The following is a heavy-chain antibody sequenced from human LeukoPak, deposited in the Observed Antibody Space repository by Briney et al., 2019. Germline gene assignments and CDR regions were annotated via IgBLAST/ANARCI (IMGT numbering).Heavy chain of an antibody. CDR3: ARSPYSSSWYGRPFDY. V-gene: IGHV4-34*01. CDR2: INHSGST. D-gene: IGHD6-13*01. CDR1: GGSISSYY. Sequence: PSETLSLTCTVSGGSISSYYWSWIRQPPGKGLEWIGEINHSGSTNYNPSLKSRVTISVDTSKNQFSLKLSSVTAADTAVYYCARSPYSSSWYGRPFDYWGQGTLVTVSS. J-gene: IGHJ4*02.